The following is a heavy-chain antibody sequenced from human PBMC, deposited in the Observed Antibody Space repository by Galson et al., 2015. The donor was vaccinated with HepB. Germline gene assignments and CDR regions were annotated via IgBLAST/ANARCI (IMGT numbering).Heavy chain of an antibody. CDR3: ARHPGRGNDGDAFDN. D-gene: IGHD1-1*01. V-gene: IGHV4-59*08. CDR2: VRYTGNT. J-gene: IGHJ4*02. Sequence: SETLSLTCIVSGGSISNYYWSWIRQPPGKGLEWIGYVRYTGNTEYNPFLNRPVTISVDTSENQVSLTMRSVTAADTAVYFCARHPGRGNDGDAFDNWGQGVLVTVSS. CDR1: GGSISNYY.